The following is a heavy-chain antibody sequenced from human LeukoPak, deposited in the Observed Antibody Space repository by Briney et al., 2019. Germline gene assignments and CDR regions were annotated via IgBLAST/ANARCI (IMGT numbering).Heavy chain of an antibody. Sequence: GGSLRLSCAASGFIFSNYEMNWVRQAPGKGLEWVSYISSSGSTIYYADSVKGRFTISRDNAKKSLYLQMNSLRAEDTAVYYCLVNFDYWGQATLVTVSS. CDR2: ISSSGSTI. D-gene: IGHD2-21*01. CDR1: GFIFSNYE. J-gene: IGHJ4*02. V-gene: IGHV3-48*03. CDR3: LVNFDY.